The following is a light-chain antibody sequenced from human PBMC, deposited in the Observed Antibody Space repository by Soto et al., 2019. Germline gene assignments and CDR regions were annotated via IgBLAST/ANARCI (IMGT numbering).Light chain of an antibody. Sequence: QSALTQPTSVSGSPGQSITISCTGTSSDVGTYNYVSWYQQHPGKAPKLIIYDVSYRPSGISNRFSGSKSGNTASLTISGLQAEDEADYYCSSYTSSSTLYVFGTGTKVTVL. CDR1: SSDVGTYNY. CDR2: DVS. CDR3: SSYTSSSTLYV. V-gene: IGLV2-14*01. J-gene: IGLJ1*01.